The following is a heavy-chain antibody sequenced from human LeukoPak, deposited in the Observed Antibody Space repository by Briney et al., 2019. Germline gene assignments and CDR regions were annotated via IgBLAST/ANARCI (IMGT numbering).Heavy chain of an antibody. CDR1: GFTFSSYE. Sequence: GGSLRLSCAASGFTFSSYEMNWVRQAPGKGLEWVSYISSSGSTIYYADSVKGRFTISRDNAKNSLYLQMNSVRAEDTAVYYCARFREGLIDYWGQGTLVTVSS. CDR2: ISSSGSTI. V-gene: IGHV3-48*03. J-gene: IGHJ4*02. CDR3: ARFREGLIDY.